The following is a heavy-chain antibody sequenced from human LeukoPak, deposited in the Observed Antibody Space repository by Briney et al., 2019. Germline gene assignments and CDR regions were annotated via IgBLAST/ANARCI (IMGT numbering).Heavy chain of an antibody. CDR3: AKTPSIAVAVSPSFDY. J-gene: IGHJ4*02. V-gene: IGHV1-69*06. D-gene: IGHD6-19*01. CDR2: IIPIFGTA. CDR1: GGTFSSYA. Sequence: ASVKVSCKAFGGTFSSYAISWVRQAPGQGLEWMGGIIPIFGTANYAQKFQDRVTITADKSTSTAYMELSSLRSEDTAMYYCAKTPSIAVAVSPSFDYWGQGTLVTVSP.